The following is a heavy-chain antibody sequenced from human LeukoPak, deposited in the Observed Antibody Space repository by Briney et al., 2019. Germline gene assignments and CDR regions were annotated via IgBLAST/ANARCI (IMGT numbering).Heavy chain of an antibody. Sequence: SETLSLTCTVSGGSISSYYWSWIRQPPGKGLEWIGYIYYSGSTNYNPSLKSRVTISVDTSKNQFSLKLSSVTAADTAVYYCARGTDSGSSSFDYWGQGTLVTVSS. D-gene: IGHD1-26*01. CDR1: GGSISSYY. CDR2: IYYSGST. J-gene: IGHJ4*02. V-gene: IGHV4-59*01. CDR3: ARGTDSGSSSFDY.